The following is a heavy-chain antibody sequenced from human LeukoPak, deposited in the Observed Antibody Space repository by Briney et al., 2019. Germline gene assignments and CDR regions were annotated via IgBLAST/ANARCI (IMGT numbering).Heavy chain of an antibody. Sequence: SETLSLTCTVSGGSISSYYWSWIRQPPGKGLEWIGYIYYSGSTNYNPSLKSRVTISVDTSKNQFSLKLSSVTAADTAVYYCASGAYGGKLAAYFDYWGQGTLVTVSS. J-gene: IGHJ4*02. V-gene: IGHV4-59*12. CDR2: IYYSGST. CDR1: GGSISSYY. CDR3: ASGAYGGKLAAYFDY. D-gene: IGHD4-23*01.